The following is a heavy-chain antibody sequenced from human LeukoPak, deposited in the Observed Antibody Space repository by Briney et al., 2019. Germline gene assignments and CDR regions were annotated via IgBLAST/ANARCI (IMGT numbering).Heavy chain of an antibody. J-gene: IGHJ4*02. CDR2: IVVGSGNT. D-gene: IGHD1-26*01. Sequence: GASVKVSCKAPGFTFSNSAVQWVRQARGQRLEWIGWIVVGSGNTNYAQKFQERVTITRDMSTSTAYMELSSLRSEDTAVYYCMSDPTFYSGRYCFDYWGQGTLVTVSS. V-gene: IGHV1-58*01. CDR1: GFTFSNSA. CDR3: MSDPTFYSGRYCFDY.